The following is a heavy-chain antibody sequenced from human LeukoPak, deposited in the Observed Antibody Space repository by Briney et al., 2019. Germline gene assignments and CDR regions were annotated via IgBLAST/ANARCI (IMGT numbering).Heavy chain of an antibody. V-gene: IGHV1-2*02. CDR2: INPNSGGT. CDR3: ARDNAGSDDYGDYAFPYYYYMDV. Sequence: ASVKVSCKASGYTFTGYYMHWVRQAPGQGLEWMGWINPNSGGTNYAQKFQGRVTMTRDTSISTAYMELSRLRSDDTAVYYCARDNAGSDDYGDYAFPYYYYMDVWGKGTTVTVSS. D-gene: IGHD4-17*01. CDR1: GYTFTGYY. J-gene: IGHJ6*03.